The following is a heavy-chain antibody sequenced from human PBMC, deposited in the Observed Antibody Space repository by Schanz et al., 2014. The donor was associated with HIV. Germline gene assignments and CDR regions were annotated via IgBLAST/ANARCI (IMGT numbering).Heavy chain of an antibody. D-gene: IGHD6-13*01. CDR3: ARDRSSSHYSYFYAMDV. CDR1: GGSFSGYY. J-gene: IGHJ6*02. Sequence: QVRLQQWGAGLLKSSETLSLTCAVYGGSFSGYYWSWIRQSPEKGLEWIGDISHTGITNYNPSLESRVNISADTSKNQFSLKLRSVTAADTAVYYCARDRSSSHYSYFYAMDVWGQGTTVTVSS. CDR2: ISHTGIT. V-gene: IGHV4-34*01.